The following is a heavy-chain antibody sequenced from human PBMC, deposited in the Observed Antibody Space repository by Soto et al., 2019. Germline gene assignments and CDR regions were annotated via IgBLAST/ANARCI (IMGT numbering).Heavy chain of an antibody. J-gene: IGHJ5*01. CDR3: ARLIGNSWLDS. V-gene: IGHV6-1*01. Sequence: QVQLQQSGPGLVKPSQTLSLTCAISGDSVSSNSATWDRIRQSPSRGLEWLGRTYYRSKWSNDYAVSVKGRITLNPDTSTNQFSLHLNSVTPDDTAVYYCARLIGNSWLDSWGQGTLVTVSS. CDR2: TYYRSKWSN. CDR1: GDSVSSNSAT. D-gene: IGHD3-16*01.